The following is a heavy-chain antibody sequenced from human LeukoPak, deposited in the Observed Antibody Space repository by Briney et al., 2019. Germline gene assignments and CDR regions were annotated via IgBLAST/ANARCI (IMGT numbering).Heavy chain of an antibody. CDR3: ARYSYYGSGAFDH. D-gene: IGHD3-10*01. CDR1: GYSLTSYW. Sequence: GESLKISCKGSGYSLTSYWIGWVRQVPGKGLELRGIIYPGYSDTRYSRSFQGQVTISADKSISTAHLQWSSLKASDTTMYYCARYSYYGSGAFDHWGQGTLVTVSS. CDR2: IYPGYSDT. J-gene: IGHJ4*02. V-gene: IGHV5-51*01.